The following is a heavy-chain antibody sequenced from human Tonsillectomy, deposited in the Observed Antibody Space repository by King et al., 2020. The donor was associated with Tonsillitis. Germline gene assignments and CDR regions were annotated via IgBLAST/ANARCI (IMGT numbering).Heavy chain of an antibody. CDR2: IYYRGNT. J-gene: IGHJ4*02. D-gene: IGHD3-22*01. CDR1: GGSISSSSYY. CDR3: ARHAYYDSSGYYLSYFDS. Sequence: QLQESGPGLVKPSETLSLTCTVSGGSISSSSYYWGWIRQPPGKGLEWIGSIYYRGNTYYNPSLKSRVTKSVDTSKNQFSLKLSSVTAADTALYYCARHAYYDSSGYYLSYFDSWGQGTLVTVSS. V-gene: IGHV4-39*01.